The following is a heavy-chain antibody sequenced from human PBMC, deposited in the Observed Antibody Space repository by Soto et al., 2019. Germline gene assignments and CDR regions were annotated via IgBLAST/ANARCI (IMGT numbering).Heavy chain of an antibody. D-gene: IGHD3-9*01. J-gene: IGHJ6*02. Sequence: SVKVSCKASGGTFSSYAISWVRQAPGQGLEWMGGIIPIFGTANYAQKFQGRVTITADESTSTAYMELSSLRSEDTAVYYCARAGRPNYDILTGYFGVYYYYGMDVWGQGTTVTSP. CDR1: GGTFSSYA. CDR2: IIPIFGTA. V-gene: IGHV1-69*13. CDR3: ARAGRPNYDILTGYFGVYYYYGMDV.